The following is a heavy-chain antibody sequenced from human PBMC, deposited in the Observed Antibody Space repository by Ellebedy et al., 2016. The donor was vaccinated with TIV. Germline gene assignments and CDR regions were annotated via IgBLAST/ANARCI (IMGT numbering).Heavy chain of an antibody. CDR1: GFIFSNYA. J-gene: IGHJ4*02. Sequence: GGSLRLXXAASGFIFSNYAMHWVRQAPDKGLEWVALVSSDGRNKYYADSVKGRFTISRDNSKHTLYLQMNTLRAEDTAVYFCVKGQAVVGVDHFDYWGQGTLVPVSS. CDR2: VSSDGRNK. CDR3: VKGQAVVGVDHFDY. D-gene: IGHD6-19*01. V-gene: IGHV3-30*04.